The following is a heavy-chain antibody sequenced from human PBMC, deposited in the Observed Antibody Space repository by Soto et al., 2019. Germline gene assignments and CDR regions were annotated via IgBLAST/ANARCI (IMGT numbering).Heavy chain of an antibody. V-gene: IGHV5-51*01. J-gene: IGHJ3*02. CDR3: ARPAYSSSWYGDAFDI. D-gene: IGHD6-13*01. Sequence: ESLKISCKGSGYSFTSYWIGWVSQMPGKGLEGMGMIYPGGADTRYSPSLQGQVTISADKSSSTAYLQWSSLKASDTAMYYCARPAYSSSWYGDAFDIWGQGTMVTVSS. CDR2: IYPGGADT. CDR1: GYSFTSYW.